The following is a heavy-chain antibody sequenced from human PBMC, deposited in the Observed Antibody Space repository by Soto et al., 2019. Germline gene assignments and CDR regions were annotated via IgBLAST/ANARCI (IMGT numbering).Heavy chain of an antibody. CDR3: AKYCGGDCRHFDA. V-gene: IGHV1-69*05. CDR1: GGTFSSYA. Sequence: GASVKVSCKASGGTFSSYAISWVRQAPGQGPEWMGMINPSSGATNIAQKFQGRITVTSDSSTNTAYLQLSSLRSEDAAVYYCAKYCGGDCRHFDAWGQGTRVTVSS. CDR2: INPSSGAT. D-gene: IGHD2-21*02. J-gene: IGHJ4*02.